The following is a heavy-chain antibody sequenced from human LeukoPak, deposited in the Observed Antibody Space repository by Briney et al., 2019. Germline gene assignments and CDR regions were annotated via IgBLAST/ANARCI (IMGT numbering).Heavy chain of an antibody. CDR1: GFTFDDYA. CDR3: AKDDNTPYSSGWYGDY. V-gene: IGHV3-9*01. D-gene: IGHD6-19*01. Sequence: PGGSLRLSCAASGFTFDDYAMHWVRHAPGKGLEGVSGISWNSGSIGYADSVKGRFTISRDNSKNTLYLQMNSLRAEDTAVYYCAKDDNTPYSSGWYGDYWGQGTLVTVSS. CDR2: ISWNSGSI. J-gene: IGHJ4*02.